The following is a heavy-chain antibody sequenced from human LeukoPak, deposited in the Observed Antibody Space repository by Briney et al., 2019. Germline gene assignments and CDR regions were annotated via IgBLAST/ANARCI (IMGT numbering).Heavy chain of an antibody. J-gene: IGHJ3*02. V-gene: IGHV4-4*07. CDR2: VYTSGST. CDR3: ARDGGITMIVVPMEGDAFDI. Sequence: KPSETLSLTCTVSGDSISSYYWSWIRQPAGKGLEWIGRVYTSGSTNYNPSLKSRVTMSVDTSKNQFSLKLSSVTAADTAVYYCARDGGITMIVVPMEGDAFDIWGQGTMVTVSS. D-gene: IGHD3-22*01. CDR1: GDSISSYY.